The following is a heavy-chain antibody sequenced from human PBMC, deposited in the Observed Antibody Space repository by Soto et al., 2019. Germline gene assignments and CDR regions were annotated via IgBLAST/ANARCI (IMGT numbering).Heavy chain of an antibody. V-gene: IGHV5-51*01. D-gene: IGHD2-21*01. J-gene: IGHJ4*02. CDR2: MSPGNSDI. Sequence: XESLKISGRGFGYTFNTYWIGWVRQMPGKGLEWMGVMSPGNSDIRYSPAFQGQVSISADTSISTAYLQWSSLKTSDSGMYYCARQGRTSASSDFWGQGTLVTVSS. CDR3: ARQGRTSASSDF. CDR1: GYTFNTYW.